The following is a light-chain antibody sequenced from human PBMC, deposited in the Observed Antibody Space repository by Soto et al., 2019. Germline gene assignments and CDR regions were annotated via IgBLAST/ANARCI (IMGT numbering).Light chain of an antibody. Sequence: EILMTQSPATLSVSPGERATLSCRASQSVSSNLAWYQQKPGQAPRLLIYGASTRATGIPARFSGGGSGTESTLTISSLQSEDFAVYYCQQYNNWPRTFGQGTKVDIK. J-gene: IGKJ1*01. CDR2: GAS. CDR3: QQYNNWPRT. CDR1: QSVSSN. V-gene: IGKV3-15*01.